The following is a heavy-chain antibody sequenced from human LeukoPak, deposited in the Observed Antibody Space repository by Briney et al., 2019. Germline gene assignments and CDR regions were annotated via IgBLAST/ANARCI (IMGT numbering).Heavy chain of an antibody. V-gene: IGHV3-23*01. D-gene: IGHD6-13*01. CDR1: GFTVSSNY. CDR3: AKYTGTAVYYFDY. Sequence: GGSLRLSCAASGFTVSSNYMSWVRQAPGKGLEWVSAFSVSTGSTYYADSVKGRFTISRDNSKNTLYLQMNSLRAEDTAVYYCAKYTGTAVYYFDYWGQGTLVTVSS. CDR2: FSVSTGST. J-gene: IGHJ4*02.